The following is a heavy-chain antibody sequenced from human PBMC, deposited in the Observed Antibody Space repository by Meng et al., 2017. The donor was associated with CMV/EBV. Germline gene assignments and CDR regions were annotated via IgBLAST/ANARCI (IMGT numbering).Heavy chain of an antibody. CDR2: ISSSSSYI. V-gene: IGHV3-21*01. D-gene: IGHD5-12*01. Sequence: GESLKISCAASGFTFSSYSTNWVRQAPGKGLEWVSSISSSSSYIYYADSVKGRFTISRDNAKNSLYLQMNSLRAEDTAVYYCARGGSGYGSDYWGQGTLVTVSS. CDR1: GFTFSSYS. J-gene: IGHJ4*02. CDR3: ARGGSGYGSDY.